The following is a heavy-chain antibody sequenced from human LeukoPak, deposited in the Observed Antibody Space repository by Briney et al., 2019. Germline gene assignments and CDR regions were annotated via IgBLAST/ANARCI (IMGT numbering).Heavy chain of an antibody. V-gene: IGHV4-59*13. CDR3: ARAEWELLQAFDY. CDR1: GGSITNNY. CDR2: THDSGNS. Sequence: SETLSLTCTVSGGSITNNYWAWIRQPPGKGLEWIGYTHDSGNSNYNPSLKSRVTISVDTSKNQFSLKLSSVTAADTAVYYCARAEWELLQAFDYWGQGTLVTVSS. J-gene: IGHJ4*02. D-gene: IGHD1-26*01.